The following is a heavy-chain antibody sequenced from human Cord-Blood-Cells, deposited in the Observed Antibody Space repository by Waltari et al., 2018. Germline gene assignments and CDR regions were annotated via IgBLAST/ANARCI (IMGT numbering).Heavy chain of an antibody. V-gene: IGHV3-30*18. J-gene: IGHJ4*02. CDR3: AKDQTGTLDY. Sequence: QVQLVESGGGVVQPGRSLRLSCAASGFTFSSYGMHWVRQAPGKGLEWVAVISYDGSNKYYADSVKGRFTISRDKSKNTLYLQMNSLRAEDTAVYYCAKDQTGTLDYWGQGTLVTVSS. D-gene: IGHD1-1*01. CDR1: GFTFSSYG. CDR2: ISYDGSNK.